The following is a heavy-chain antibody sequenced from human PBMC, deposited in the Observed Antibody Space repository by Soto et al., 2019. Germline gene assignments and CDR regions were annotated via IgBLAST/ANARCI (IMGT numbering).Heavy chain of an antibody. J-gene: IGHJ3*02. Sequence: SETLSLTCAVSGFSISGGYYWGWIRQPPGKGLEWVAIMYHNGNSYYNPSLKSRVTISLDTSKTHFSLKLGSVTAADTAVYFCARGADIEGTTGDAFDIWGQGTMVTVSS. V-gene: IGHV4-38-2*01. CDR3: ARGADIEGTTGDAFDI. CDR2: MYHNGNS. CDR1: GFSISGGYY. D-gene: IGHD5-12*01.